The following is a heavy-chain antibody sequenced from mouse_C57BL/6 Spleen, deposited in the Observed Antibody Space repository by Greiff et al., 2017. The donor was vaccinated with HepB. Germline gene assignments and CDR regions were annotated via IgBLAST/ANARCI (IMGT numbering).Heavy chain of an antibody. CDR2: IRLKSDNYAT. V-gene: IGHV6-3*01. Sequence: EVHLVESGGGLVQPGGSMKLSCVASGFTFSNYWMNWVRQSPEKGLEWVAQIRLKSDNYATHYAESVKGRFTISRDDSKSSVYLQMNNLRAEDTGIYYCTYDYLFYYAMDYWGQGTSVTVSS. D-gene: IGHD2-4*01. CDR1: GFTFSNYW. CDR3: TYDYLFYYAMDY. J-gene: IGHJ4*01.